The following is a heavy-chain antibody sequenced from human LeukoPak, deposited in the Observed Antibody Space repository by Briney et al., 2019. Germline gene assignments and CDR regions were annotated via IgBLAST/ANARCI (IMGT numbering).Heavy chain of an antibody. D-gene: IGHD2/OR15-2a*01. CDR3: VSFYETY. V-gene: IGHV3-74*01. Sequence: GGSLRLSCAASGNYWMHWVRQVPGKGLVWVSHINSDGSWTSYADSVKGRFTISKDNAKNTVYLQMNSLRAEDTAVYYCVSFYETYWGRGTLVTV. J-gene: IGHJ4*02. CDR2: INSDGSWT. CDR1: GNYW.